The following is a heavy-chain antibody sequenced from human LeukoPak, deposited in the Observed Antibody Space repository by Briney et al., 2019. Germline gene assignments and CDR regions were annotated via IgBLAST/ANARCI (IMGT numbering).Heavy chain of an antibody. CDR3: AAGWVCSGGSCYYYFDY. D-gene: IGHD2-15*01. Sequence: ASVKVSCKASGFTFTTSAMQWVRQARGQRLEWIGWIVVGSGNTNYAQKFQERVTITSDMSTSTAYMELSSLRSEDTAVYYCAAGWVCSGGSCYYYFDYWGQGTLVTVSS. CDR1: GFTFTTSA. J-gene: IGHJ4*02. CDR2: IVVGSGNT. V-gene: IGHV1-58*02.